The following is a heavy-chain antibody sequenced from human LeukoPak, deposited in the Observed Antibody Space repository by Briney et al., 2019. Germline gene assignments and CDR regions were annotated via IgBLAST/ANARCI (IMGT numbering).Heavy chain of an antibody. Sequence: ASVKVSCKASGYTFTGYYMHWVRQAAGQGLEWMGWTNPNSGGTNYAQKFQGRVTMTRDTSISTAYMELSRLKSDDTAVYLCARDYGTTAVPYFDYWGQGSLVTVSS. CDR2: TNPNSGGT. CDR1: GYTFTGYY. D-gene: IGHD1-1*01. CDR3: ARDYGTTAVPYFDY. J-gene: IGHJ4*02. V-gene: IGHV1-2*02.